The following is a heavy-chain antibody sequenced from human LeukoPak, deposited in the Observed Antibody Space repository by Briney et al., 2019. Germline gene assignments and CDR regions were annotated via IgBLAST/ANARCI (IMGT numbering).Heavy chain of an antibody. J-gene: IGHJ4*02. CDR3: ARRSPAYCGGDCYLDH. CDR2: INPSGGGT. Sequence: ASVKVSCKASGYTFTTHYIFWVRQAPGRGLEWMGMINPSGGGTSYSQRFQGRVTMTGDTSTSTVYMELNSLRSEDSAVYYCARRSPAYCGGDCYLDHWGQGTLVTVSS. D-gene: IGHD2-21*02. CDR1: GYTFTTHY. V-gene: IGHV1-46*01.